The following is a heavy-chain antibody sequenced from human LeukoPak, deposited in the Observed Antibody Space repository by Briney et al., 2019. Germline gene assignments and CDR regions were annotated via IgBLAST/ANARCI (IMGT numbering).Heavy chain of an antibody. J-gene: IGHJ4*02. CDR2: IWNDGSNK. D-gene: IGHD2-2*01. CDR1: GFTFSSYG. Sequence: PGGSLRLSRAASGFTFSSYGMHWVRQAPGQGLEWVAVIWNDGSNKYYVDSVKGRFTISRDNSKNTLYLQMISLRTEDTAVYYCARDYCSSTSCLFDYWGQGTLVTVSS. CDR3: ARDYCSSTSCLFDY. V-gene: IGHV3-33*01.